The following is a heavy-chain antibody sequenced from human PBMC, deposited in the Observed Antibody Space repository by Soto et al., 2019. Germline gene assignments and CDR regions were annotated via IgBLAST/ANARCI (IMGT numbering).Heavy chain of an antibody. D-gene: IGHD3-9*01. CDR3: ASGYDILTGYPRGDYYGMDV. CDR2: IYYSGST. Sequence: PSETLSLTCTVSGGSISSSSYYWGWLRQPPGEGLEWIGSIYYSGSTYYNPSLKSRVTISVDTSKNQFSLKLSSVTAADTAVYYCASGYDILTGYPRGDYYGMDVWGQGTTVTVSS. CDR1: GGSISSSSYY. V-gene: IGHV4-39*01. J-gene: IGHJ6*02.